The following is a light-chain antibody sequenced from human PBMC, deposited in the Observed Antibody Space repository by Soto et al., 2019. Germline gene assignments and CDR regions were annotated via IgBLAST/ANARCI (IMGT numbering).Light chain of an antibody. Sequence: DVQMTQSPSTVSASLGDRVTITCRASQNVDDSLAWYQQRPGKAPKLLIYDASILQIGVPSRFSGSGFGTEFTLTINGLQPDDFAVYFCQHFHTKPITFGQGTRLDIK. J-gene: IGKJ5*01. V-gene: IGKV1-5*01. CDR3: QHFHTKPIT. CDR2: DAS. CDR1: QNVDDS.